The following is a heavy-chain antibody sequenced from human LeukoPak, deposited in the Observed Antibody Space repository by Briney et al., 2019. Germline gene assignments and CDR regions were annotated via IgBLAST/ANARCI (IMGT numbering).Heavy chain of an antibody. CDR1: GYSISSGYY. Sequence: SETLSLTCTVSGYSISSGYYWGWIRQPPGKGLEWIGSIFHSGTTYYNPSLKSRVTISVDTSKNQFSLRLSSVTAADTAVYFCAKSIASSGTNSCYYMDDWGTGTTVTVSS. V-gene: IGHV4-38-2*02. CDR3: AKSIASSGTNSCYYMDD. J-gene: IGHJ6*03. CDR2: IFHSGTT. D-gene: IGHD6-13*01.